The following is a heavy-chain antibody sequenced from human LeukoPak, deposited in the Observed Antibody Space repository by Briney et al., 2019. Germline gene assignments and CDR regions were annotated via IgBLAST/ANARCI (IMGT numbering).Heavy chain of an antibody. J-gene: IGHJ1*01. CDR2: ISGSGAYT. CDR3: AKYFASGSYYKLPH. CDR1: GFTFSSYA. V-gene: IGHV3-23*01. D-gene: IGHD3-10*01. Sequence: GGSLRLSCAASGFTFSSYAMSWVRQALGKGLEWVSTISGSGAYTYYADSVKGRFTISRDNSKNTLYLQMNSLRAEDTAVYYCAKYFASGSYYKLPHWGQGTLVTVSS.